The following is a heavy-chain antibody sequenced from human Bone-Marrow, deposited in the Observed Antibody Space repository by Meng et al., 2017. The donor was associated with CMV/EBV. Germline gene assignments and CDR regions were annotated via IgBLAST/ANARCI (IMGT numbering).Heavy chain of an antibody. CDR3: ARGDGFSEAFDI. D-gene: IGHD5-24*01. J-gene: IGHJ3*02. CDR1: GGVISNYY. V-gene: IGHV4-59*01. Sequence: SETLSLTCSVSGGVISNYYWSWIRQPPGKGLEWIGYIYNSGSTNNNTSLKSRLFISVDTSKNQFSLRVSSVTAADTAVYYCARGDGFSEAFDIWGQGTMVT. CDR2: IYNSGST.